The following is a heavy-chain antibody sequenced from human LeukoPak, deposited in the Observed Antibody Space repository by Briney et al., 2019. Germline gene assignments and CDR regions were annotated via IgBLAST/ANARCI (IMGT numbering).Heavy chain of an antibody. D-gene: IGHD3-16*01. Sequence: SVTLSCPATVYTFTGYYIHRVRQAPGQGKEWMGWSNPSCGDTNYAQRFQGEVAMTRDTSISEDSMEVSRLRSGGAAGACFVGGVTGIYYYYHMDVWVKGATVTVSS. V-gene: IGHV1-2*02. J-gene: IGHJ6*03. CDR3: VGGVTGIYYYYHMDV. CDR2: SNPSCGDT. CDR1: VYTFTGYY.